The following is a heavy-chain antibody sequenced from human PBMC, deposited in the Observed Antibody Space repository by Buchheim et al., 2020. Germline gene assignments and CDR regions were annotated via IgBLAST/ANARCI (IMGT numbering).Heavy chain of an antibody. CDR1: GFTFSSYA. V-gene: IGHV3-23*01. CDR3: AKVLSSSWYSQRWYFDY. J-gene: IGHJ4*02. Sequence: EVQLLESGGGLVQPGGSLRLSCAASGFTFSSYAMSWVRQAPGKGREWVSAISGSGGSTYYADSVKGRFTISRDNSKNTLYLQMNSLRAEDTAVYYCAKVLSSSWYSQRWYFDYWGQGTL. CDR2: ISGSGGST. D-gene: IGHD6-13*01.